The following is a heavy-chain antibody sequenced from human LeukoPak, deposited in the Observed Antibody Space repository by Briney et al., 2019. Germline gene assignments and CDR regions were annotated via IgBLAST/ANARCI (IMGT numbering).Heavy chain of an antibody. J-gene: IGHJ3*02. CDR2: IYHSGST. V-gene: IGHV4-59*12. CDR3: ARVPLEYCTGGVCTTDAFDI. Sequence: SETLSLTCTLSGGSISTYYWSWIRQPPGKGLEWIGYIYHSGSTNYNPSLKSRVTISVDTSKNQFSLKLSSVTAADTAVYYCARVPLEYCTGGVCTTDAFDIWGQGTMVTVSS. CDR1: GGSISTYY. D-gene: IGHD2-8*02.